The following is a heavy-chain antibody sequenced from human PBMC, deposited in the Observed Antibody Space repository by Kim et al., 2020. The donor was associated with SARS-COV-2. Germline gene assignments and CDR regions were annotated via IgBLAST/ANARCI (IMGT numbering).Heavy chain of an antibody. CDR3: ARQGIDDYGDYGVDY. CDR2: IWYDGSNK. D-gene: IGHD4-17*01. V-gene: IGHV3-33*01. Sequence: GGSLRLSCAASGFTFSSYGMHWVRQAPGKGLEWVAVIWYDGSNKYYADSVKGRFTISRDNSKNTLYLQMNSLRAEDTAVYYCARQGIDDYGDYGVDYWGQGTLVTVSS. J-gene: IGHJ4*02. CDR1: GFTFSSYG.